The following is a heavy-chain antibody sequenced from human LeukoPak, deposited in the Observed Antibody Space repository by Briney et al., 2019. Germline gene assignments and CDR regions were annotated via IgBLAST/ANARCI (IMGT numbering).Heavy chain of an antibody. Sequence: GGSLRLSCAASGFTFSSYWMSWVRQAPGKGLEWVANIKQDGSEKYYVDSVKGRFTFSRDNAKNSLYLQMNSLRAEDTAVYYCASMYYYGSGSYLPFDYWGQRTLVTVSS. V-gene: IGHV3-7*03. J-gene: IGHJ4*02. D-gene: IGHD3-10*01. CDR3: ASMYYYGSGSYLPFDY. CDR1: GFTFSSYW. CDR2: IKQDGSEK.